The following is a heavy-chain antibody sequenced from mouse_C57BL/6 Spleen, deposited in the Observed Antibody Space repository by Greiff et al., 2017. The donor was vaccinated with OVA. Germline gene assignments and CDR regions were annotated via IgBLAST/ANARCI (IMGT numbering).Heavy chain of an antibody. J-gene: IGHJ2*01. CDR2: INPNNGGT. CDR3: ARYDCYYDFDY. Sequence: VQLQQSGPELVKPGASVKISCKASGYTFTDYYMNWVKQSHGKSLEWIGDINPNNGGTSYNQKFKGKATLTVDKSSSTAYMELSRLTSEDSAVDYCARYDCYYDFDYWGQGTTLTVSS. CDR1: GYTFTDYY. V-gene: IGHV1-26*01. D-gene: IGHD2-3*01.